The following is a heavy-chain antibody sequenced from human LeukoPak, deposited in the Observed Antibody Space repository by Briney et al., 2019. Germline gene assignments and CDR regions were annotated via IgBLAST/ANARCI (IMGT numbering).Heavy chain of an antibody. D-gene: IGHD3-22*01. CDR1: GDSVSSNSAA. V-gene: IGHV6-1*01. J-gene: IGHJ6*03. CDR3: ARVVHYYDSSGYRTAAMDV. Sequence: SQTLSLTCAISGDSVSSNSAAWNWIRQSPSRGLEWLGRTYYRSKWYNDYAVSVKSRITINPDTPKNQFSLQLNSVTPEDTAVCYCARVVHYYDSSGYRTAAMDVWGKGTTVTVSS. CDR2: TYYRSKWYN.